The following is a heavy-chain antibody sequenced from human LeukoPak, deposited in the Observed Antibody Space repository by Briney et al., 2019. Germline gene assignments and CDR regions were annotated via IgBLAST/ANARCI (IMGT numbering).Heavy chain of an antibody. CDR2: IKQDGSEE. D-gene: IGHD3-3*01. Sequence: GGSLRLSCAASGFTFNSYWMSWVRQPPGKGLEWVANIKQDGSEEYYVDSVKGRFTISRDNSKNTLYLQMNSLRAEDTAVYYCAKMGEYDFWSGYYTPFDYWGQGTLVTVSS. CDR3: AKMGEYDFWSGYYTPFDY. CDR1: GFTFNSYW. J-gene: IGHJ4*02. V-gene: IGHV3-7*01.